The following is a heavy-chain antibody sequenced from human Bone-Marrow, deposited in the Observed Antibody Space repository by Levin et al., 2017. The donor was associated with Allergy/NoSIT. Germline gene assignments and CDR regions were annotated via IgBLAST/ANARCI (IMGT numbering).Heavy chain of an antibody. V-gene: IGHV1-2*02. CDR3: ARTSDFDI. CDR1: GYNFIDYY. J-gene: IGHJ3*02. Sequence: GESLKISCKASGYNFIDYYMHWVRQAPGQGLQWMGWINPKSGDTVYAQIFQGRVTMTRDTSISTAYMEVTRLRPDDTAVYYCARTSDFDIWGQGTMVTVSS. CDR2: INPKSGDT.